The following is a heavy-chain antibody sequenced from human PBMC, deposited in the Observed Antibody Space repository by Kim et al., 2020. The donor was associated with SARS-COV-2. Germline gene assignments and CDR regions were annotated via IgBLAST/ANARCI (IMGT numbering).Heavy chain of an antibody. CDR1: GGSISSGGYY. CDR3: ALAVDGYNSGGWYFDL. D-gene: IGHD5-12*01. Sequence: SETLSLTCTVSGGSISSGGYYWSWIRQHPGKGLEWIGYIYYSGSTYYNPSLKSRVTISVDTSKNQFSLKLSSVTAADTAVYYCALAVDGYNSGGWYFDLWGRGTLVTVSS. V-gene: IGHV4-31*03. CDR2: IYYSGST. J-gene: IGHJ2*01.